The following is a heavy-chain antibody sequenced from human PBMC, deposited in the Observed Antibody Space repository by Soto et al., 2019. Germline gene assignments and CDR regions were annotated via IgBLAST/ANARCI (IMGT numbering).Heavy chain of an antibody. Sequence: EVQLLESGGGLVQPGGSLRLSCAASGFTFSSYAMSWVRQAPGKGLEWVSAISGSGGSTYYADYVKGRFTISRDNSKNTRYLQMNSLRAEDTAVYYGAEGMGPYYHAGMDLWGQGTTVTVSS. CDR1: GFTFSSYA. CDR3: AEGMGPYYHAGMDL. J-gene: IGHJ6*02. CDR2: ISGSGGST. V-gene: IGHV3-23*01.